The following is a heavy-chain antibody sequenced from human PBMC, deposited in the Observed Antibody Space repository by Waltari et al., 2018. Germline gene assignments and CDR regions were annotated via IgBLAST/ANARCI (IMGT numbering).Heavy chain of an antibody. CDR2: IWYDGSNK. J-gene: IGHJ3*02. D-gene: IGHD3-22*01. Sequence: QVQLVESGGGMVQPGRSLRLSCAASGFSLSSYGMHWVRQAPGKGLEWVALIWYDGSNKNDVDSVKGRFTISRDNSKNTLYLQMNSLRAEDTAVYYCARDGYYDSSGYYNDYGAFDIWGQGTMVTVSS. CDR1: GFSLSSYG. CDR3: ARDGYYDSSGYYNDYGAFDI. V-gene: IGHV3-33*08.